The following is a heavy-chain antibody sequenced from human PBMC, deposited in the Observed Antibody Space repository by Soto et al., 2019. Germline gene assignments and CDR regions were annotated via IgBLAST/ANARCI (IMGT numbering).Heavy chain of an antibody. CDR1: GFTFSDYY. J-gene: IGHJ6*02. CDR2: ISKSASTI. Sequence: PGGSLRLSCAASGFTFSDYYMTWIRQAPGKGLECISYISKSASTIKYAESVKGRFTISRDNAKNSLSLQMNSLRAEDTAVYYCARVGCSGNFCYDGLDVWGQGTAV. V-gene: IGHV3-11*01. D-gene: IGHD3-22*01. CDR3: ARVGCSGNFCYDGLDV.